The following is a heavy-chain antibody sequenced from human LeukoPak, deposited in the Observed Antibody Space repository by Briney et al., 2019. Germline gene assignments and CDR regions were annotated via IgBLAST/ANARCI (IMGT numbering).Heavy chain of an antibody. V-gene: IGHV3-11*01. CDR3: ATDGAGFDT. CDR2: INIGGTNT. J-gene: IGHJ5*02. Sequence: GGSLRLSCAASGFTFNDYYMSWIRQAPGKGLEWLSYINIGGTNTHYADSVKGRFTISRDNAKKSLYLEMNNLRAEDTAVYYCATDGAGFDTWGQGVLVTVS. CDR1: GFTFNDYY.